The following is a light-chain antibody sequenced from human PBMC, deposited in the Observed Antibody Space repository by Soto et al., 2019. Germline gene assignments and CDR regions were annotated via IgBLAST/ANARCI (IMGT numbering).Light chain of an antibody. J-gene: IGKJ1*01. Sequence: AIRMTQSPSSLSASTGDRVTITCRASQCISSYLAWYQQKPGKAPKLLIYAASTLQSGVPSRFSGSGSGTDFTLTISCLQSEDFATYYCQQYYSYPITFGQGTKVDI. CDR2: AAS. V-gene: IGKV1-8*01. CDR1: QCISSY. CDR3: QQYYSYPIT.